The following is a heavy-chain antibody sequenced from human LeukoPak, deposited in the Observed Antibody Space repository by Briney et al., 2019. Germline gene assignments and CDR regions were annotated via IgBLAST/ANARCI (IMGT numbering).Heavy chain of an antibody. CDR2: SISSSSYI. V-gene: IGHV3-21*01. CDR1: GLTFSSYA. D-gene: IGHD1-26*01. Sequence: GGSLRLSCAASGLTFSSYAMSWVRQAPGKGLEWVSSSISSSSYIYYADSVKGRFTISRDNAKNSLYLQMNSLRAEDTAVYYCARAGSGSYTRTYYYYYMDVWGKGTTVTVSS. J-gene: IGHJ6*03. CDR3: ARAGSGSYTRTYYYYYMDV.